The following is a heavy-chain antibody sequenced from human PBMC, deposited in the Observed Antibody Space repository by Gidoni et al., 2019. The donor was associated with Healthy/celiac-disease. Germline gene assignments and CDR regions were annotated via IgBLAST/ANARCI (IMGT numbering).Heavy chain of an antibody. CDR2: ISSSSSYI. CDR3: ASGGIRAGDI. D-gene: IGHD2-15*01. V-gene: IGHV3-21*01. J-gene: IGHJ4*02. CDR1: GFTFSSYS. Sequence: EVQLVESGGGLVKPGGSLRLSCAASGFTFSSYSMNWVRKAPGKGLEWVSSISSSSSYIYYADSVKGRFTISRDNAKNSLYLQMNSLRAEDTAVYYCASGGIRAGDIWGRGTLVTVSS.